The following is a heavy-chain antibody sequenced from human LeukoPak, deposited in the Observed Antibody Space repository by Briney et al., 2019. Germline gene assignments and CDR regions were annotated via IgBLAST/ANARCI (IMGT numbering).Heavy chain of an antibody. V-gene: IGHV3-7*01. CDR1: GFTSSSHW. J-gene: IGHJ4*02. D-gene: IGHD4-11*01. CDR2: IKQDGSEK. Sequence: GGSLRLSCVASGFTSSSHWMSWVRQTPGKGLQWMANIKQDGSEKYYVDSVKGRFTIFRDNAKNSLYLQMNSLRAEDTAVYYCARNDYPFDYWGQGTLVTVSS. CDR3: ARNDYPFDY.